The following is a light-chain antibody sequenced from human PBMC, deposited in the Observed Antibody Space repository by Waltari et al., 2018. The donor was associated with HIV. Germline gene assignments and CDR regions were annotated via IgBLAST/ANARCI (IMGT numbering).Light chain of an antibody. CDR2: GKN. Sequence: SSELTQDPAVSVALGQTVRITCQGDSLRSYYASWYQQKPGQAPVLVIYGKNNRPSGIPDRFSGSSSGSTASLTITGAQAEDEADYYCNSRDSSGNHQVFGGGTKLTVL. J-gene: IGLJ3*02. CDR3: NSRDSSGNHQV. V-gene: IGLV3-19*01. CDR1: SLRSYY.